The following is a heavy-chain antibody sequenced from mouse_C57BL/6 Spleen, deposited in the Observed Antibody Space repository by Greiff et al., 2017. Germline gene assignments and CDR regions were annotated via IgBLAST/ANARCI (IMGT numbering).Heavy chain of an antibody. V-gene: IGHV1-22*01. J-gene: IGHJ4*01. Sequence: VQLQQSGPELVKPGASVKMSCKASGYTFTDYNMHWVKQSHGKSLEWIGYINPNNGGTSYNQKCKGKATLTVNKSSSTAYMELRSLTSEDSAVYYCAREYYGSSYFYAMDYWGQGTSVTVSS. CDR2: INPNNGGT. D-gene: IGHD1-1*01. CDR1: GYTFTDYN. CDR3: AREYYGSSYFYAMDY.